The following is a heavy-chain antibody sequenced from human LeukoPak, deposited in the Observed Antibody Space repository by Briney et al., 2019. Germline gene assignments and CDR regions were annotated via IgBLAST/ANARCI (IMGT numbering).Heavy chain of an antibody. V-gene: IGHV3-30-3*01. CDR1: GFTFSSYA. Sequence: PGGSLRLSCAASGFTFSSYAMHWGRQAPGKGLEWVAVISYDGSNKYYADSVKGRFTISRDNSKNTLFLQMNSLRAEDTAVYYCAKARGSGYYSSLALWGRGTLVTVSS. J-gene: IGHJ2*01. CDR3: AKARGSGYYSSLAL. CDR2: ISYDGSNK. D-gene: IGHD6-19*01.